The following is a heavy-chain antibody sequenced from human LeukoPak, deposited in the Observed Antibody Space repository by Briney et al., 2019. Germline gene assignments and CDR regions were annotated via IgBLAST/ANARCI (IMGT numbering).Heavy chain of an antibody. CDR1: GFTFSSYA. J-gene: IGHJ4*02. V-gene: IGHV3-30*01. CDR2: ISYDGSNK. CDR3: AREGMVVAPRYSSYFDY. Sequence: GGSLRLSCAASGFTFSSYAMHWVRQTPGKGLEWVAVISYDGSNKYYADSVKGRFTISRDNSKNTLYLQMNSLRAEDTAVYYCAREGMVVAPRYSSYFDYWGQGTLVTVSS. D-gene: IGHD2-15*01.